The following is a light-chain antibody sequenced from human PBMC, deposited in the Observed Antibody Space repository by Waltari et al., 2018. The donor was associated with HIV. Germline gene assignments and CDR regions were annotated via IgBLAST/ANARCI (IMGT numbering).Light chain of an antibody. CDR3: QQYHNWPLT. CDR1: QSVSSN. J-gene: IGKJ4*01. Sequence: EIVMTQSPATLSVSPGERGTLSCRASQSVSSNLAWYQQEPGQAPRLLIYGASTRATGIPARFSGSGSGTEFTLTIGSLQSEDFAVYYCQQYHNWPLTFGGGTKVEIK. V-gene: IGKV3-15*01. CDR2: GAS.